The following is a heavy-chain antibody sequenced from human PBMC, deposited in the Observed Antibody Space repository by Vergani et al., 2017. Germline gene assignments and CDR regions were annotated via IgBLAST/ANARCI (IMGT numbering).Heavy chain of an antibody. CDR1: GSTFTSYY. CDR3: AXDLGYCSGGSCYEGAFDI. D-gene: IGHD2-15*01. J-gene: IGHJ3*02. CDR2: INPSGGST. Sequence: QVQLVQSGAEVKKPGASVKVSCKASGSTFTSYYMHWVRQAPGQGLEWMGIINPSGGSTSYAQKFQGRVTMTRDTSTSTVYMELSSLRSEDTAVYYCAXDLGYCSGGSCYEGAFDIWGQGTMVTVSS. V-gene: IGHV1-46*01.